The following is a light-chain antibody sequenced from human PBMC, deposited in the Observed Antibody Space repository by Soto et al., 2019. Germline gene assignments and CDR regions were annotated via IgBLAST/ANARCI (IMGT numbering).Light chain of an antibody. V-gene: IGKV3-11*01. CDR1: QSVSSY. J-gene: IGKJ1*01. CDR3: QQLRNWPPPWT. Sequence: EIVLTQSPATLSLSPGERATLSCRASQSVSSYLAWYQQKPGQAPRLLIYDASNRATGIPARFSGSGSGTDFPLTISSLEPEDFAVYYCQQLRNWPPPWTFGQGTKVKIK. CDR2: DAS.